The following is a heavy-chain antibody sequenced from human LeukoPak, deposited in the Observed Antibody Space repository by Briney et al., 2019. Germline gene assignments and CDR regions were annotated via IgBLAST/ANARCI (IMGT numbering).Heavy chain of an antibody. CDR2: SDPNTGAT. D-gene: IGHD3-10*01. J-gene: IGHJ4*02. CDR1: GYTFTGYY. CDR3: ARANPYDNKGYSPELRY. Sequence: PWASVKVSCKASGYTFTGYYIHWLRQAPGQGFEWIGWSDPNTGATKYEHFQGRVTMTTDTSIRTAYMDLTRLTSDDTAVYYCARANPYDNKGYSPELRYWGQGTLVTVSS. V-gene: IGHV1-2*07.